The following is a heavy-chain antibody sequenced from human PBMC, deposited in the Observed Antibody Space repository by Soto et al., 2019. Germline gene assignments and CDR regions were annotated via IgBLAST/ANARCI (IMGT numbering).Heavy chain of an antibody. J-gene: IGHJ6*02. CDR2: IYYSGST. D-gene: IGHD2-2*01. CDR3: AREVVWAPVSRVPAAPSYYYYYGMDV. V-gene: IGHV4-30-4*01. Sequence: SETLSLTCTFSGFNIRSGDYYRSWIRQPPGKGLEWIGYIYYSGSTYYNPSLKSRVTISVDTSKNQFSLKLSSVTAADTAVYYCAREVVWAPVSRVPAAPSYYYYYGMDVWGQGTTVTVSS. CDR1: GFNIRSGDYY.